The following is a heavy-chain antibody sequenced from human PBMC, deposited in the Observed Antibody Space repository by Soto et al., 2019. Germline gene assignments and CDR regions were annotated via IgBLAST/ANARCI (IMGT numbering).Heavy chain of an antibody. CDR2: ISAYNGNT. Sequence: QVQLVQSGAEVKKPGASVKVSCKASGYTFTSYGISWVRQAPGQGLEGMGWISAYNGNTNYAQKLQGRVTMTTDTSTRTAYMELRRLRSDDTAVYYCASDPRAGTPFDYWGQGTLVSVSS. D-gene: IGHD6-19*01. J-gene: IGHJ4*02. CDR1: GYTFTSYG. CDR3: ASDPRAGTPFDY. V-gene: IGHV1-18*04.